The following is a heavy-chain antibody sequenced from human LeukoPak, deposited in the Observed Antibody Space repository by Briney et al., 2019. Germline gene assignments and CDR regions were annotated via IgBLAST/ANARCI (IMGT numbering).Heavy chain of an antibody. Sequence: GGSLRLSCADSGFTFSSYWMSWVRQAPGKGLEWVANIKQDGSEKYYVDSVKGRFTISRDNAKNSLYLQMNSLRAEDTAVYYCARDRRYDFWIGYLRGFDYWGQGTLVTVSS. D-gene: IGHD3-3*01. V-gene: IGHV3-7*01. CDR1: GFTFSSYW. CDR3: ARDRRYDFWIGYLRGFDY. CDR2: IKQDGSEK. J-gene: IGHJ4*02.